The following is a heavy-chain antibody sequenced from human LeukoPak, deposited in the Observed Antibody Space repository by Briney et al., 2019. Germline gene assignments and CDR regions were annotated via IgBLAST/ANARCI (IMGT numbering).Heavy chain of an antibody. D-gene: IGHD3-22*01. CDR3: ARSRDSTYYYDSSGSWFDP. V-gene: IGHV4-30-4*01. CDR2: IYYSGST. J-gene: IGHJ5*02. CDR1: GGSISSGDYY. Sequence: SQTLSLTCTLSGGSISSGDYYWSWIRQPPGKGLEWIGYIYYSGSTYYNPSLKSRVTISVDTSKNQFSLKLSSVTAADTAVYYCARSRDSTYYYDSSGSWFDPWGQGTLVTVSS.